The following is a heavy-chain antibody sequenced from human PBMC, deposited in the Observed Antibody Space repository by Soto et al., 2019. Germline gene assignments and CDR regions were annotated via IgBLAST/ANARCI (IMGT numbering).Heavy chain of an antibody. Sequence: QVQLVQSGAEVKKPGSSVKVSCKASGGTFSRNTISWVRQAPGQGLEWMGRITPLLNIPNYAQNFQGRVMMTADRSTTTVYMEVSSLKSEDTAVYYCARDRGLVSAVGGKMVNHYGLDVWGQGTTVTVSS. D-gene: IGHD3-10*01. CDR3: ARDRGLVSAVGGKMVNHYGLDV. CDR2: ITPLLNIP. CDR1: GGTFSRNT. V-gene: IGHV1-69*08. J-gene: IGHJ6*02.